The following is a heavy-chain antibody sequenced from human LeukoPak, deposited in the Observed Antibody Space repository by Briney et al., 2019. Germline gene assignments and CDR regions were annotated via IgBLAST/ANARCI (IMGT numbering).Heavy chain of an antibody. CDR2: IYTSGST. J-gene: IGHJ4*02. CDR1: GGSISSYY. D-gene: IGHD6-19*01. Sequence: SETLSLTCTVSGGSISSYYWSWIRQPAGKGLEWIGRIYTSGSTNYNPSLKSRVTMSVDTSKNQFSLKLSSVTAADTAVYYCARTRSSGWDGYHDYLGQGTLVTVSS. V-gene: IGHV4-4*07. CDR3: ARTRSSGWDGYHDY.